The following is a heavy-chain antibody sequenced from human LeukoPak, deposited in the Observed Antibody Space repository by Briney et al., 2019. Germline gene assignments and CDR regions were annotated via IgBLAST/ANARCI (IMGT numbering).Heavy chain of an antibody. J-gene: IGHJ6*02. CDR1: GGSISSYY. V-gene: IGHV4-59*01. Sequence: SETLSLTRTVSGGSISSYYWSWLRQPPGKGLQWLGYIYYSGSTNYNPSLKSRVPISVDTSKNQFSLKLSSVTAADTAVYYCARGAVIAAADEYYYGMDVWGQGTTVTVSS. D-gene: IGHD6-13*01. CDR3: ARGAVIAAADEYYYGMDV. CDR2: IYYSGST.